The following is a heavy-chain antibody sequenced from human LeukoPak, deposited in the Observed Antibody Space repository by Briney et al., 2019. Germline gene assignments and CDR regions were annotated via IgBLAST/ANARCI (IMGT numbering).Heavy chain of an antibody. CDR1: GFTFSSYA. CDR3: AKSKPHYYDRKNWFDP. D-gene: IGHD3-22*01. J-gene: IGHJ5*02. Sequence: SGGSLRLSCAASGFTFSSYAMSWVRQAPGKGLEWVSAISGSGGSTYYADSAKGRFTISRDNSKNTLYLQMNSLRAEDTAVYYCAKSKPHYYDRKNWFDPWGQGTLVTVSS. V-gene: IGHV3-23*01. CDR2: ISGSGGST.